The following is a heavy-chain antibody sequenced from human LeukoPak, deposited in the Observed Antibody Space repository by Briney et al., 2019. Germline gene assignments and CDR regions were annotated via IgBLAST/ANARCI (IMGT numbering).Heavy chain of an antibody. CDR2: ISAYNGNT. D-gene: IGHD7-27*01. J-gene: IGHJ4*02. CDR3: ARDSWGRDEKRFLDY. V-gene: IGHV1-18*01. CDR1: GYTFTSYG. Sequence: ASVKVSCKASGYTFTSYGISWVRQAPGQGLEWMGWISAYNGNTNYAQKLQGRVTMTTDTSTSTAYMELRSLRSDDTAVYYCARDSWGRDEKRFLDYWGQGTLVTVSS.